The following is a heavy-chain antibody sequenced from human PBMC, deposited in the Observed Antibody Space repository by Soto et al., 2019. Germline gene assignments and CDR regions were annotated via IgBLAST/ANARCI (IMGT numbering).Heavy chain of an antibody. V-gene: IGHV3-23*01. CDR3: ATHQRDIVVVVAATLDY. Sequence: EVQLLESGGGLVQPGGSRRLSCAASGFTFSSYAMSWVRQAPGKGLEWVSAISGSGGSTYYADSVKGRFTISRDNSKNTLYLQMNSLRAEDTAVYYCATHQRDIVVVVAATLDYWGQGTLVTVSS. J-gene: IGHJ4*02. D-gene: IGHD2-15*01. CDR1: GFTFSSYA. CDR2: ISGSGGST.